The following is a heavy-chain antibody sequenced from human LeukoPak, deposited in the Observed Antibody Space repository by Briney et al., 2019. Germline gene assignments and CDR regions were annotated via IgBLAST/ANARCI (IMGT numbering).Heavy chain of an antibody. CDR3: AKSAVGYSSSWYSRTHYYYYYMDV. CDR2: IRYDGSNK. D-gene: IGHD6-13*01. V-gene: IGHV3-30*02. Sequence: GGSLRLSCAASGLTFSSYAMRWVRHAPGKGLEWGAFIRYDGSNKYYADSVKGRFTISRDNSKNTLYLQMNSLRAEDTAVYYCAKSAVGYSSSWYSRTHYYYYYMDVWGKGTTVTVSS. J-gene: IGHJ6*03. CDR1: GLTFSSYA.